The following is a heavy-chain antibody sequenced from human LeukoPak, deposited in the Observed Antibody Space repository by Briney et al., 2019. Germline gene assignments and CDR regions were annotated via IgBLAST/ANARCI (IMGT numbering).Heavy chain of an antibody. CDR1: GFTFSSYE. J-gene: IGHJ2*01. Sequence: GGSLRLSCAASGFTFSSYEVNWVRQAPGKGLEWVSYISSSGSTIYYADSVKGRFTTSRDNAKNSLYLQMNSLRAEDTAVYYCARDFNYYASSGYPHWYFDLWGRGTLVTVSS. V-gene: IGHV3-48*03. D-gene: IGHD3-22*01. CDR3: ARDFNYYASSGYPHWYFDL. CDR2: ISSSGSTI.